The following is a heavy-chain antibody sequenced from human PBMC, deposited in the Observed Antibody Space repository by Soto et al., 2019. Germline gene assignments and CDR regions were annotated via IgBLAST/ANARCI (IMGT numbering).Heavy chain of an antibody. CDR1: GGTFSSYA. CDR2: IIPIFGTA. D-gene: IGHD3-9*01. CDR3: ASGSNYDILTGSTLEYYGMDV. V-gene: IGHV1-69*13. Sequence: XSVKVSCKASGGTFSSYAISWVRQAPGQGLEWMGGIIPIFGTANYAQKFQGRVTITADESTSTAYMELSSLRSEDTAVYYCASGSNYDILTGSTLEYYGMDVWGQGTTVTVSS. J-gene: IGHJ6*02.